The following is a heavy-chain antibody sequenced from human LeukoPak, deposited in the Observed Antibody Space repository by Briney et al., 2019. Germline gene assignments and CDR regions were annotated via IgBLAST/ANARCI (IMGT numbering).Heavy chain of an antibody. CDR3: AKGPTYSSSSLFDY. D-gene: IGHD6-6*01. V-gene: IGHV3-74*01. J-gene: IGHJ4*02. CDR1: GFTFSSYW. Sequence: GGSLRLSCVASGFTFSSYWMHWVRQAPGKGLVWASRINSDGSSTNYADSVKGRFTISRDNAKNSLYLQMNSLRPEDMALYYCAKGPTYSSSSLFDYWGQGILVAVSS. CDR2: INSDGSST.